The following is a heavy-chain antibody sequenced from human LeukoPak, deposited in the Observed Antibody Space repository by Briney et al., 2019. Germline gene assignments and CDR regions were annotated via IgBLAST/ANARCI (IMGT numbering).Heavy chain of an antibody. CDR1: GGSINSHY. Sequence: SETLSLTCRVSGGSINSHYWGWIRQPPGMGLEWIGDVRDTGATKDNPSLSSRVTLSADTSKNQLSLRLRSVAAADTAVYFCATIMRGSIFGYFDFWGQGILVTVSS. V-gene: IGHV4-59*11. CDR3: ATIMRGSIFGYFDF. CDR2: VRDTGAT. J-gene: IGHJ4*02. D-gene: IGHD5-18*01.